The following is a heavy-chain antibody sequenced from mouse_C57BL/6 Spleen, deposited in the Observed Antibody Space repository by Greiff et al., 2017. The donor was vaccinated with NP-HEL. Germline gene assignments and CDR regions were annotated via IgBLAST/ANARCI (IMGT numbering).Heavy chain of an antibody. CDR1: GYTFTSYW. Sequence: VQLQQPGAELVRPGSSVKLSCKASGYTFTSYWMHWVKQRPIQGLEWIGNIDPSDSETHYNQKFKDKATLTVDKSSSTAYMQLSSLTAEDSAVYYCAREGYYAGDYCDDWGQGTTLTVSS. CDR2: IDPSDSET. J-gene: IGHJ2*01. V-gene: IGHV1-52*01. CDR3: AREGYYAGDYCDD. D-gene: IGHD2-3*01.